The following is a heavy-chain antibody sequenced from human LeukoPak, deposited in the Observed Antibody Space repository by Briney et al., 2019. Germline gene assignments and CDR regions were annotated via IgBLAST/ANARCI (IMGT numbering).Heavy chain of an antibody. Sequence: PGRSLGLSCAASGFTFSSYGMHWVRQAPGKGLEWVAVISYDGSNKYYADSVKGRFTISRDNSKNTLYLQMNSLSAEDTAVYYCASSSGWPPYLDYWGQGTLVTVSS. CDR1: GFTFSSYG. V-gene: IGHV3-30*03. D-gene: IGHD6-19*01. CDR2: ISYDGSNK. CDR3: ASSSGWPPYLDY. J-gene: IGHJ4*02.